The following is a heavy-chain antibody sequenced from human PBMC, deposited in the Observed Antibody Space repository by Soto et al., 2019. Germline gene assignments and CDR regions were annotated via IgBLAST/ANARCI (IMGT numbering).Heavy chain of an antibody. CDR1: GGSISSSNW. Sequence: PSETLSLTCAVSGGSISSSNWWSWVRQPPGKGLEWIWEIFHSGSTDYNPSLRSRVTISVDKSKNQFSLKLSSVTAADTAVYYCARVKASGVNFDYWGQGTLLTVSS. CDR2: IFHSGST. D-gene: IGHD3-10*01. CDR3: ARVKASGVNFDY. J-gene: IGHJ4*02. V-gene: IGHV4-4*02.